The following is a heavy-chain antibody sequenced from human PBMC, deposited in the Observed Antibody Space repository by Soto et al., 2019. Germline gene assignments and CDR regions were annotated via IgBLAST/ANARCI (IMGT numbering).Heavy chain of an antibody. Sequence: QAQLVQSGAEVKRPGSSGKVSCKASGGIFTSYTFTWVRQAPGQGLEWMGRIIPILGITNYAQKFQGRGKIHADKSTTTAYMEQNRLGAEDTAVYCGGRDRGGTHMVEGYWGQGTLVTVSS. CDR1: GGIFTSYT. CDR3: GRDRGGTHMVEGY. D-gene: IGHD2-21*01. CDR2: IIPILGIT. J-gene: IGHJ4*02. V-gene: IGHV1-69*08.